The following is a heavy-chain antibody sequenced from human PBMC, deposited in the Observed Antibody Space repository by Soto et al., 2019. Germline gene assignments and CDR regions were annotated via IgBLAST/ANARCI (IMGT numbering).Heavy chain of an antibody. D-gene: IGHD2-15*01. CDR2: ISYDGSNK. V-gene: IGHV3-30*18. J-gene: IGHJ4*02. CDR3: AKGGRYCSGGSCYFDY. Sequence: GGSLRLSCAASGFTFSSYGMHWVRQAPGKGLEWVAVISYDGSNKYYADSVKGRFTISRDNSKNTLYLQMNSLRAEDTAVYYCAKGGRYCSGGSCYFDYWGQGTLVTVSS. CDR1: GFTFSSYG.